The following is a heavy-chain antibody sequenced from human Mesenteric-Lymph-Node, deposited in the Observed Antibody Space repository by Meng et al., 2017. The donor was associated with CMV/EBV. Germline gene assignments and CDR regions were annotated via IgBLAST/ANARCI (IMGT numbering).Heavy chain of an antibody. J-gene: IGHJ6*02. D-gene: IGHD6-19*01. CDR2: IYSGGSNT. V-gene: IGHV3-23*03. CDR1: GFTFSSYV. Sequence: GESLKISCAASGFTFSSYVMTWVRQAPGKGLEWVSLIYSGGSNTYYADSVKGRFTTSRDNSKSTLYLQMNSLRAEDTAVYYCASAVAGNPYYYGMDVWGQGTTVTVSS. CDR3: ASAVAGNPYYYGMDV.